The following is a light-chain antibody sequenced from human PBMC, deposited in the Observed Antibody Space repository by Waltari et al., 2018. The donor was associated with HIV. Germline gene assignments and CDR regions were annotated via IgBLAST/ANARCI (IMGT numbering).Light chain of an antibody. J-gene: IGKJ4*01. CDR1: QSVLYSPNNKNY. V-gene: IGKV4-1*01. CDR2: WAS. CDR3: QQYYSTPLT. Sequence: DIVMTQSPDSLAVSLGERATINCKSSQSVLYSPNNKNYLAWYQQKPGQPAKLLIYWASTRESGVPERFSGSGSQTDFTLSISSLQAEDAAVYYCQQYYSTPLTFGGGTKVEIK.